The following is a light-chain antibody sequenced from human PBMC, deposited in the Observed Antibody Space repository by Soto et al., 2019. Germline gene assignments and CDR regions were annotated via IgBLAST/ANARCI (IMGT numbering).Light chain of an antibody. V-gene: IGKV2-28*01. Sequence: DIVMTQSPLSLPVTPGEPASISRRSSQSLLHSNGYNYLDWYLQKPGQSPQLLIYLGSNRASGVPDRFSGSGSGTDFTLKISRVEAEDVGVYYCMQDLQTQARTFGGGTKVDIK. CDR2: LGS. J-gene: IGKJ4*01. CDR1: QSLLHSNGYNY. CDR3: MQDLQTQART.